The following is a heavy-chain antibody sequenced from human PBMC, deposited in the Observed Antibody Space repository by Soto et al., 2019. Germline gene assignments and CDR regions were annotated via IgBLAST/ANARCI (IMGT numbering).Heavy chain of an antibody. D-gene: IGHD6-13*01. Sequence: GESLKISCAASGFTFSSYAMHWVRQAPGKGLEWVAVISYDGSNKYYADSVKGRFTISRDNSKNTLYLQMNSLRAEDTAVYYCARASTSIAAALNGMDVWGQGTTVTVSS. CDR2: ISYDGSNK. CDR3: ARASTSIAAALNGMDV. CDR1: GFTFSSYA. V-gene: IGHV3-30-3*01. J-gene: IGHJ6*02.